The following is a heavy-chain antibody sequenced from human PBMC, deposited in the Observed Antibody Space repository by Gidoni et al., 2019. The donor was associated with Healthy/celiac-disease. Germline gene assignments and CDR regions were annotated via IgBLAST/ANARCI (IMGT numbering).Heavy chain of an antibody. CDR3: ARGRQYYYDSSGYYAYFDY. J-gene: IGHJ4*02. Sequence: QVQLVESGGGVVQPGRSLRLSCAASGFTFSSYAMNWVRQAPGKGLEWVAVISYDGSNKYYADSVKGRFTISRDNSKNTLYLQMNSLRAEDTAVYYCARGRQYYYDSSGYYAYFDYWGQGTLVTVSS. D-gene: IGHD3-22*01. V-gene: IGHV3-30-3*01. CDR2: ISYDGSNK. CDR1: GFTFSSYA.